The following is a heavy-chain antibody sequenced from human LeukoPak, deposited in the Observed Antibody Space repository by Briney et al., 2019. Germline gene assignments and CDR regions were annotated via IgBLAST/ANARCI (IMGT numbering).Heavy chain of an antibody. V-gene: IGHV3-13*01. J-gene: IGHJ4*02. Sequence: PGGPLRLSCAASGFTFSSYDMHWVRQATGKGLEWVSAIGTAGDTYYPGSVKGRFTISRDNSKNTLYLQMNSLRAEDTAVYYCARDEYYDFWSGYYGFDYWGQGTLVTVSS. CDR2: IGTAGDT. CDR3: ARDEYYDFWSGYYGFDY. CDR1: GFTFSSYD. D-gene: IGHD3-3*01.